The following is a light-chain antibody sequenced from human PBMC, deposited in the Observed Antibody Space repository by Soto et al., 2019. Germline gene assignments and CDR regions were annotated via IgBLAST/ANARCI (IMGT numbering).Light chain of an antibody. J-gene: IGKJ4*01. CDR3: MQCRPTPLT. CDR1: QSLLSSTGNNY. CDR2: LGS. Sequence: DIVLTQSPLSLPVTPGEPASISCRSSQSLLSSTGNNYLDWYLQKPGQSPQVLLYLGSIRASGGPARFSGRLSATDFTPKISRVDAEDDGVYYCMQCRPTPLTFGGGTKVEIK. V-gene: IGKV2-28*01.